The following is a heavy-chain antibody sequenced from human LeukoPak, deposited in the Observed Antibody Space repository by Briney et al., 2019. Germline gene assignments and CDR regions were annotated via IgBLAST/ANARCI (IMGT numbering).Heavy chain of an antibody. CDR2: IQYDESSK. J-gene: IGHJ4*02. V-gene: IGHV3-30*02. CDR1: GITFSSDA. Sequence: GGSLRLSCAASGITFSSDAMSWVRQAPGKGLEWVALIQYDESSKHYADSVKGRFTISRDNSKDTLYLQMNSLRPEDTAVYYCVKDWYYYDASALGAFDYWGQGTLVTVSS. D-gene: IGHD3-22*01. CDR3: VKDWYYYDASALGAFDY.